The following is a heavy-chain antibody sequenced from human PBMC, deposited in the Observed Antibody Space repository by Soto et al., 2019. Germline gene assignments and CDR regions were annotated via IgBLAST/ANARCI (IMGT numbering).Heavy chain of an antibody. D-gene: IGHD6-6*01. J-gene: IGHJ4*02. CDR3: ARGEQIVRGGFDY. Sequence: SETLSLTCAVSGYSIRSGYYWGWIRQPPGKGLEWIGSSYHSGRSYYNPSLKSRVTISVDTSKNQFYLKLSSVTAADTAVYYCARGEQIVRGGFDYWGQGTLVTVSS. CDR2: SYHSGRS. CDR1: GYSIRSGYY. V-gene: IGHV4-38-2*01.